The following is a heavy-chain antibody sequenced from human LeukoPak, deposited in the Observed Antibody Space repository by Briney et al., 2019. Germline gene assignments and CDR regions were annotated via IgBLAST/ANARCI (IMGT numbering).Heavy chain of an antibody. Sequence: GGSLRLSCGASGFTVSSNYMSWVRQAPGKGLEWVSVIYSGGSTYYADSVKGRFTISRDNSKNTLYLQMNSLRAEDTAVYYCARVRGITMVRGVINPYYFDYWGQGTLVTVSS. CDR3: ARVRGITMVRGVINPYYFDY. D-gene: IGHD3-10*01. J-gene: IGHJ4*02. V-gene: IGHV3-53*01. CDR2: IYSGGST. CDR1: GFTVSSNY.